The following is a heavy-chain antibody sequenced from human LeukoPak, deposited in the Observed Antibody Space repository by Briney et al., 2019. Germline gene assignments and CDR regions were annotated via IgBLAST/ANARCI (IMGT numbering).Heavy chain of an antibody. CDR1: GFTFSNAW. CDR2: IKSKTGGGTT. V-gene: IGHV3-15*01. Sequence: GGSLRLSCAASGFTFSNAWMSWVRQAPGKGLEWVGRIKSKTGGGTTDYAAPVKGRFTISRDDSKNTLYLQMNSLKTEDTAVYYCTTDQGPYCSGGSCYAWGQGTLVTVSS. D-gene: IGHD2-15*01. CDR3: TTDQGPYCSGGSCYA. J-gene: IGHJ5*02.